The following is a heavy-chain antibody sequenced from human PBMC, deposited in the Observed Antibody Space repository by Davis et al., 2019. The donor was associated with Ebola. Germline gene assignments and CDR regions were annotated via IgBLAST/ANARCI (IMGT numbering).Heavy chain of an antibody. Sequence: ASVKVSCKASGYTFTGYYMHWVRQAPGQGLEWMGWINPNSGGTNYAQKFQGWVTKTRDTSISTAYMELSRLRSDDTAVYYCARAALGYCSGGICYSADWFDPWGQGTLVTVSS. CDR3: ARAALGYCSGGICYSADWFDP. V-gene: IGHV1-2*04. D-gene: IGHD2-15*01. CDR1: GYTFTGYY. J-gene: IGHJ5*02. CDR2: INPNSGGT.